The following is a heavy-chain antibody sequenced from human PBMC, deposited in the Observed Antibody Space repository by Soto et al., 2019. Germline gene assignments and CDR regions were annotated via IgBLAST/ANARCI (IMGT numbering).Heavy chain of an antibody. CDR1: GGSFSSYA. CDR3: ASSSCSSTSCYAHYYYYGMDV. CDR2: VIPVFGSA. D-gene: IGHD2-2*01. J-gene: IGHJ6*02. V-gene: IGHV1-69*13. Sequence: ASVKVSCKASGGSFSSYAISWVRQAPGQGLEWMGGVIPVFGSANYAQKFQGRITITADESTSTAYMELSSLRSEDTAVYYCASSSCSSTSCYAHYYYYGMDVWGQGTTVTVSS.